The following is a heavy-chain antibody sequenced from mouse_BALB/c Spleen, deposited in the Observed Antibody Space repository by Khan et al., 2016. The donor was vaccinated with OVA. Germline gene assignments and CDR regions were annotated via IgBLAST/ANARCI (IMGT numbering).Heavy chain of an antibody. Sequence: QVQLQQSGAELAKPGASVKMSCKASGYTFINYWIVWVKQRPGQGLEWIGYINPDTSKTEYNQNFKDKATLTADKSYTTVYMQLSSLKSEDSAVYYCSRRGLRWHFDYWGQGTTLTVSS. D-gene: IGHD1-1*01. CDR2: INPDTSKT. J-gene: IGHJ2*01. V-gene: IGHV1-7*01. CDR1: GYTFINYW. CDR3: SRRGLRWHFDY.